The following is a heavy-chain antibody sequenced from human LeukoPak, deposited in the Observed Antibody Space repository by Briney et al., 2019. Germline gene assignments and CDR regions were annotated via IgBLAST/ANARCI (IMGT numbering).Heavy chain of an antibody. CDR3: ARTLTGGYFDS. CDR2: INGDGSST. J-gene: IGHJ4*02. V-gene: IGHV3-74*01. CDR1: GFTLSSYW. D-gene: IGHD1-20*01. Sequence: GGSLRLSCAASGFTLSSYWMHWVRQAPGKGLVWVSRINGDGSSTTYADSVKSRFTFSRDNAKNTLYLQMNSLRAEDTAVYYCARTLTGGYFDSWGQGTLVTVSS.